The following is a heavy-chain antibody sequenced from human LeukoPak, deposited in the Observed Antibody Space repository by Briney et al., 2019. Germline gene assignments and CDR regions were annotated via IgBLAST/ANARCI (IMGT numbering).Heavy chain of an antibody. V-gene: IGHV3-48*02. CDR3: ARDQTTMVRGAIPLSFDV. CDR1: GFTFSSYS. Sequence: GGPLRLSCAASGFTFSSYSMNWVRQAPGEGLEWVSYISSSSSTIYYADSVKGRFTISRDNAKNSLYLQMNSLRDEDTAVYYCARDQTTMVRGAIPLSFDVWGQGTTVTVSS. D-gene: IGHD3-10*01. CDR2: ISSSSSTI. J-gene: IGHJ6*02.